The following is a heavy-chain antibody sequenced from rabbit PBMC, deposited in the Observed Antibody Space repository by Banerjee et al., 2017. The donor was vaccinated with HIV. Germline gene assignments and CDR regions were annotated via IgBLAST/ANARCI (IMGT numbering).Heavy chain of an antibody. CDR1: RFDFSIYCV. CDR3: VRAGVYAGSSSYTGFDFNL. Sequence: QEQLKETGGGLVQPGGSLTLSCKASRFDFSIYCVSWVRQAPGKGLELIACIYTTSGSTWYASWVNGRFTISRSTSLNTVDLQMTSLTAADTATYFCVRAGVYAGSSSYTGFDFNLWGQGTLVTVS. V-gene: IGHV1S43*01. CDR2: IYTTSGST. J-gene: IGHJ4*01. D-gene: IGHD8-1*01.